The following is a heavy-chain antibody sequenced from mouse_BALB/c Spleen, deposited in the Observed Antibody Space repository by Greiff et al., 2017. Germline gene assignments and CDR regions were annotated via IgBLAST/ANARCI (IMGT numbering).Heavy chain of an antibody. J-gene: IGHJ1*01. CDR1: GYSITSGYY. CDR3: ASGDWDWYFDV. CDR2: ISYDGSN. Sequence: EVKLQESGPGLVKPSQSLSLTCSVTGYSITSGYYWNWIRQFPGNKLEWMGYISYDGSNNYNPSLKNRISITRDTSKNQFFLKLNSVTTEDTATYYCASGDWDWYFDVWGAGTTVTVSS. V-gene: IGHV3-6*02. D-gene: IGHD4-1*01.